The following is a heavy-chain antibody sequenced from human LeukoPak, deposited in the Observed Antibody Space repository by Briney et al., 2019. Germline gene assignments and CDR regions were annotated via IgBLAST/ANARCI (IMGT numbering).Heavy chain of an antibody. J-gene: IGHJ4*02. V-gene: IGHV3-30-3*01. CDR3: AKDHTIFGVVIRPPFDY. D-gene: IGHD3-3*01. CDR1: GFTFSSYA. CDR2: ISYDGSNK. Sequence: GGSLRLSCAASGFTFSSYAMHWVRQAPGKGLEWVAVISYDGSNKYYADSVKGRFTISRDNSKNTLYLQMNSLRAEDTAVYYCAKDHTIFGVVIRPPFDYWGQGTLVTVSS.